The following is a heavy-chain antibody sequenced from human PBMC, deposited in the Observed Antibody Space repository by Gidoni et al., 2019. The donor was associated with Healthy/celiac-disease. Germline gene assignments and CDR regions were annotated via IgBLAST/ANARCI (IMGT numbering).Heavy chain of an antibody. CDR3: ATLSPMVRGVIMEKYYYYGMDV. V-gene: IGHV4-4*02. CDR2: IYHSGST. CDR1: GGSISSSNW. Sequence: QVQLQESGPGLVKPSGTLSLTCAVSGGSISSSNWWSWVRQPPGKGLEWIGEIYHSGSTNYNPSLKSRVTISVDKSKNQFSLKLSSVTAADTAVYYCATLSPMVRGVIMEKYYYYGMDVWGQGTTVTVSS. D-gene: IGHD3-10*01. J-gene: IGHJ6*02.